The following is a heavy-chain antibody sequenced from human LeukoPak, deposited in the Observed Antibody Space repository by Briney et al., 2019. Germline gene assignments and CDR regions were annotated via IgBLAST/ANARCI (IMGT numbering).Heavy chain of an antibody. CDR2: IIPIFGTA. CDR1: GGTFSSYA. Sequence: SVKVSCKASGGTFSSYAISWVRQAPGQGLEWMGGIIPIFGTANYAQKFRGRVTITADESTSTAYMELSSLRSEDTAVYYCARDSAQYSSSHRGYYYYGMDVWGQGTTVTVSS. J-gene: IGHJ6*02. V-gene: IGHV1-69*01. D-gene: IGHD6-6*01. CDR3: ARDSAQYSSSHRGYYYYGMDV.